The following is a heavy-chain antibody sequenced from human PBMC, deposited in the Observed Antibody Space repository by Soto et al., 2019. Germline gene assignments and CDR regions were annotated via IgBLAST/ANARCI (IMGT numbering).Heavy chain of an antibody. D-gene: IGHD1-26*01. CDR2: VYYSGSS. Sequence: SETLSLTCTVSGDSISGGASFWSWIRQPPGKGLEWIANVYYSGSSYYNPSLKSRLTISVDTTKNQFSLQLKSMTAADTAVYYCVTVNLVGAAYYFDYWGPGTLVTVSS. CDR1: GDSISGGASF. CDR3: VTVNLVGAAYYFDY. J-gene: IGHJ4*02. V-gene: IGHV4-30-4*01.